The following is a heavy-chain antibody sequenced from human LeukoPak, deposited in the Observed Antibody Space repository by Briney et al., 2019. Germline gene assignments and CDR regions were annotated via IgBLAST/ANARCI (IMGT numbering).Heavy chain of an antibody. Sequence: SETLSLTXTVSGGSISSYYWSWIRQPPGKGLEWIGYIYYSGSTNYNPSLKSRVTISVDTSKNQFSLKLSSVTAADTAVYYCARPDIVGATAAFDIWGQGTMVTVSS. CDR3: ARPDIVGATAAFDI. J-gene: IGHJ3*02. D-gene: IGHD1-26*01. CDR2: IYYSGST. V-gene: IGHV4-59*01. CDR1: GGSISSYY.